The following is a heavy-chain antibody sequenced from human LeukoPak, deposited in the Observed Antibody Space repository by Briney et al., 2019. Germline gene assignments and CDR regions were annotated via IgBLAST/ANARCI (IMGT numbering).Heavy chain of an antibody. CDR2: INPSGGST. D-gene: IGHD3-10*01. CDR3: AREYYYGSGNYYNRIDY. J-gene: IGHJ4*02. Sequence: VASVKVSCKASGYTFTSYYMHWVRQAPGQGLEWMGIINPSGGSTSYAQKFQGRVTMTRDTSISTAYMVLNRLRSDDTAVYYCAREYYYGSGNYYNRIDYWGQGTLVTVSS. CDR1: GYTFTSYY. V-gene: IGHV1-46*01.